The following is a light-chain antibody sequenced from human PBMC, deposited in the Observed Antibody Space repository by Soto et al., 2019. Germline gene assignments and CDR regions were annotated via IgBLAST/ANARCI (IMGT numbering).Light chain of an antibody. CDR1: SSNIGNNY. Sequence: QSVLTQPPSVSAAPGQKVTISCSGGSSNIGNNYVSWYQQLPGEAPKLLIYDNNQRPSGIPDRFSGSKSGTSATLAITGLQTADEADYYCATWDTVFYVFGTGTKLTVL. V-gene: IGLV1-51*01. CDR2: DNN. CDR3: ATWDTVFYV. J-gene: IGLJ1*01.